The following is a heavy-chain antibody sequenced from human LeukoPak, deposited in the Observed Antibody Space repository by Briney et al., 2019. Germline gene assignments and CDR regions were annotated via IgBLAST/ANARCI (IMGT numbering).Heavy chain of an antibody. CDR1: GFTFSSYS. CDR3: ARTYNWNDVVNY. Sequence: PGGSLRLSCAASGFTFSSYSKNWVRQAPGKGLEWVSYISSSSSNIYYADSVKGRSTISRDNAKNSLYLQMNSLRAEDTAVYYCARTYNWNDVVNYWGQGTLVTVSS. V-gene: IGHV3-48*04. CDR2: ISSSSSNI. D-gene: IGHD1-1*01. J-gene: IGHJ4*02.